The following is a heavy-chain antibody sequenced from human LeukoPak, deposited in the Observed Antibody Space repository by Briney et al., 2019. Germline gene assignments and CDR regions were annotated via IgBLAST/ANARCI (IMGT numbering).Heavy chain of an antibody. D-gene: IGHD6-13*01. V-gene: IGHV1-69*13. Sequence: SVKVSCKASGGTFSSYAISWVRQAPGQGLEWMGGIIPIFGAANYAQKFQGRVTITADESTSTAYMELSSLRSEDTAVYYCARVGIAAAGTFWFDPWGQGTLVTVSS. CDR2: IIPIFGAA. J-gene: IGHJ5*02. CDR1: GGTFSSYA. CDR3: ARVGIAAAGTFWFDP.